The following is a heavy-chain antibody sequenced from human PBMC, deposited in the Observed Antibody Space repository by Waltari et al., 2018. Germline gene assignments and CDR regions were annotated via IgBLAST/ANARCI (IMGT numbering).Heavy chain of an antibody. D-gene: IGHD3-3*01. CDR1: GFTFSSYA. CDR3: TMGLSGYFIFDI. V-gene: IGHV3-23*01. J-gene: IGHJ3*02. Sequence: VQLLESGGGLVQPGGSLRLSCAASGFTFSSYAMSWVSQAPGKGLEWVSAISGSGTSTYYTDSVRGRFTISRDASKNTLYMQMNSLRAEDTAVYYCTMGLSGYFIFDIWGQGTVVTVSS. CDR2: ISGSGTST.